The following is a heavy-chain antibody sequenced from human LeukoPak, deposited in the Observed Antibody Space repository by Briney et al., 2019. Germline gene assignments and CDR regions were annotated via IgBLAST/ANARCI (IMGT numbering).Heavy chain of an antibody. CDR3: ARMVESTVTIAFENWFDP. Sequence: SETLSLTCTVSGDSISSGDYYWSWIRQPAGKGLEWIGRISSSGSTNYNPSLKSRVTISVDTSKNQFSLKLSSVTAADTAVYYCARMVESTVTIAFENWFDPWGQGTLVTVSS. V-gene: IGHV4-61*02. D-gene: IGHD4-11*01. J-gene: IGHJ5*02. CDR1: GDSISSGDYY. CDR2: ISSSGST.